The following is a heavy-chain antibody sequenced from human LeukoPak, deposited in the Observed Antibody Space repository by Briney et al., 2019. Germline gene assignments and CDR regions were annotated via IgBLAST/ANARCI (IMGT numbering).Heavy chain of an antibody. J-gene: IGHJ4*02. CDR3: AKGLDWYCSGGSCYNIDY. Sequence: GGSLRLSCAASGFTFSSYGMHWVRQAPGKGLELVAVIWYDGSNKYYADSVKGRFTISRDNSKNTLYLQMNSLRAEDTAVYYCAKGLDWYCSGGSCYNIDYWGQGTLVTVSS. CDR1: GFTFSSYG. CDR2: IWYDGSNK. V-gene: IGHV3-33*06. D-gene: IGHD2-15*01.